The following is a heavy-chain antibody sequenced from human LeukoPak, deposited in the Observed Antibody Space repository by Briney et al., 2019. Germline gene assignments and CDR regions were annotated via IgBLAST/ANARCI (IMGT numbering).Heavy chain of an antibody. CDR3: ARGYCSSTSCYHAFDI. Sequence: GRSLRLSCAASGFTFSSYAMHWVRQAPGKGLEWVAVIPYDGSNKYYADSVKGRFTISRDNSKNTLYLQMNSLRAEDTAVYYCARGYCSSTSCYHAFDIWGQGTMVTVSS. CDR2: IPYDGSNK. V-gene: IGHV3-30*01. D-gene: IGHD2-2*01. J-gene: IGHJ3*02. CDR1: GFTFSSYA.